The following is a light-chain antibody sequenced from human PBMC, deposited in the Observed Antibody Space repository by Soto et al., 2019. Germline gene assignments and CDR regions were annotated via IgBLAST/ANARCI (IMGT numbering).Light chain of an antibody. CDR1: QGISTL. V-gene: IGKV1-13*02. CDR3: QQYGSLPRP. Sequence: ASGLTKSPKSLSAAVGDRVTSTCRASQGISTLLAWYQQKTGKAPKVLIYESSLLQSGVPSRFSGSGSGTDFTLTISRLEPEDFAVYYCQQYGSLPRPFGQRTKV. CDR2: ESS. J-gene: IGKJ1*01.